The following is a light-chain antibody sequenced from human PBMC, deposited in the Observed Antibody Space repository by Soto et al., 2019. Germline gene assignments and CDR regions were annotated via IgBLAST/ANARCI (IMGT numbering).Light chain of an antibody. J-gene: IGLJ1*01. CDR3: SSYTSSSPYV. CDR2: EVS. Sequence: QSALTQPASVSGSPGQSITISCTGTSRDVGGYNYVSWYQQHPGKAPNLMIYEVSTRPSGVANRFSGSKSGNTASLTISGLQAEDEADYYCSSYTSSSPYVFGTGTKLTVL. CDR1: SRDVGGYNY. V-gene: IGLV2-14*01.